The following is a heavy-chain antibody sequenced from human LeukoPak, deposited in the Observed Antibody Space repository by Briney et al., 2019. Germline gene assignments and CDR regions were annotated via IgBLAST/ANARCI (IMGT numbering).Heavy chain of an antibody. CDR3: ARRDKYCSSTSCYAIGFDP. CDR2: INPSGGST. D-gene: IGHD2-2*01. Sequence: ASVKVSCKASGYTFTSYYMHWVRQAPGQGLEWMGIINPSGGSTSYAQKFQGRVTMTRDTSTSTVYMELSSLRSEDTAVHYCARRDKYCSSTSCYAIGFDPWGQGTLVTVSS. V-gene: IGHV1-46*01. CDR1: GYTFTSYY. J-gene: IGHJ5*02.